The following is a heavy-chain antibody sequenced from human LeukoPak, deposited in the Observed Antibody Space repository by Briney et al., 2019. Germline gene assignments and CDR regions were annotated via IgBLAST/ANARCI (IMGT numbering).Heavy chain of an antibody. Sequence: SVKVSCKASGGTFSSYAISWVRQAPGQGLEWMGGIIPIFGTANYAQKFQGRVTITTDESTGTAYMDLSTLSSEDTAVYYCARAPLYSSSSYYYYYYMDVWGKGTTVTVSS. J-gene: IGHJ6*03. D-gene: IGHD6-6*01. CDR2: IIPIFGTA. CDR1: GGTFSSYA. CDR3: ARAPLYSSSSYYYYYYMDV. V-gene: IGHV1-69*05.